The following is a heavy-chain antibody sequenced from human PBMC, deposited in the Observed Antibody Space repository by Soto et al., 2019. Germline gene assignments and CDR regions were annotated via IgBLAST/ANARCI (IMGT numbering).Heavy chain of an antibody. V-gene: IGHV1-69*02. CDR1: GGTFSSYT. Sequence: QVQLVQSGAEVKKPGSSVNVSCKASGGTFSSYTISWVRQAPGQGLEWMGRIIPILGIANYAQKFQGRVTITADKSTSTADMELSSLRSEDTAVYYCARHPYNWNDFDPWGQGTLVTVSS. J-gene: IGHJ5*02. D-gene: IGHD1-1*01. CDR2: IIPILGIA. CDR3: ARHPYNWNDFDP.